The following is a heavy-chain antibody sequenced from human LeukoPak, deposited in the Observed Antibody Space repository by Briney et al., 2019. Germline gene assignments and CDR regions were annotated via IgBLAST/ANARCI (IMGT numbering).Heavy chain of an antibody. Sequence: SVKVSCKASGGTFSSYAISWVRQAPGQGLEWMGGIIPIFGTANYAQKFQGRVTITADESTSTAYMELSSLRSEDTAVYYCARVGPAHYYDSSGYTDYFDYWGQGTLVTVPS. CDR3: ARVGPAHYYDSSGYTDYFDY. V-gene: IGHV1-69*13. J-gene: IGHJ4*02. D-gene: IGHD3-22*01. CDR1: GGTFSSYA. CDR2: IIPIFGTA.